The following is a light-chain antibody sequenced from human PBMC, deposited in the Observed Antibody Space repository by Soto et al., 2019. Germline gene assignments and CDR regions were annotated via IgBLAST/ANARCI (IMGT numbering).Light chain of an antibody. CDR1: QRISSSY. V-gene: IGKV3-20*01. CDR2: GAS. CDR3: QYYDSSALP. Sequence: EIVLTQSPGTLPLSPGDRVTLSCRASQRISSSYLAWYQQRPGQAPRLLIYGASIRATGIPDRFSGSGSGTDFTLTISRLEPEDFAVYYCQYYDSSALPFGGGTSVEI. J-gene: IGKJ4*01.